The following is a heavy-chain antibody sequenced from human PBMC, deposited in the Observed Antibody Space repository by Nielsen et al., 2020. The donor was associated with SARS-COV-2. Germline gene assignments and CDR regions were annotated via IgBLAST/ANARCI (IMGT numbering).Heavy chain of an antibody. CDR2: INSEGRGT. J-gene: IGHJ4*02. D-gene: IGHD1-14*01. CDR1: GFIFSSYW. V-gene: IGHV3-74*01. CDR3: ARGTGHVDY. Sequence: GESLKISCAASGFIFSSYWMHWVRQGPGKGLGWVADINSEGRGTGYADFVKGRFTISRDNAKNTLYLQMNSLRAEDTGLYYCARGTGHVDYWGRGTQVTVSS.